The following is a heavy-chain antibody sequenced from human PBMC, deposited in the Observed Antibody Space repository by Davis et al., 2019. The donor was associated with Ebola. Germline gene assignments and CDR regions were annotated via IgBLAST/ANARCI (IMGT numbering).Heavy chain of an antibody. CDR1: GFTFSSYA. D-gene: IGHD4-17*01. CDR3: ARDTDSHGTTVTTGFLDY. V-gene: IGHV3-30-3*01. CDR2: ISYDGSNK. Sequence: GESLKISCAASGFTFSSYAMHWVRQAPGKGLEWVAVISYDGSNKYYADSVKGRFTISRDNSKNTLYLQMNSLRAEDTAVYYCARDTDSHGTTVTTGFLDYWGQGTLVTVSS. J-gene: IGHJ4*02.